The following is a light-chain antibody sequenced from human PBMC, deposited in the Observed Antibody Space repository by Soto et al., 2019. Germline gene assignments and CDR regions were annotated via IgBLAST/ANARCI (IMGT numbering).Light chain of an antibody. Sequence: QSALTQPASVSGSPGQSITISCTGTSSDVGGYNLVSWYQQYPDKAPKLMIFDVNTRPSGVSNRFSGSKSGNTASLTISGLQAEDEADYYCSSYHSSSTLPYVFGTGTKLTVL. CDR2: DVN. V-gene: IGLV2-14*01. CDR3: SSYHSSSTLPYV. CDR1: SSDVGGYNL. J-gene: IGLJ1*01.